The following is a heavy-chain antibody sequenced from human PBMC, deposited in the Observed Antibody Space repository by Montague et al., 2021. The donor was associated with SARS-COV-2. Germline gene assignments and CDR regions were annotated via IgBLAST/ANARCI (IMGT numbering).Heavy chain of an antibody. CDR3: ARELGRTGAFDI. V-gene: IGHV3-21*01. Sequence: SLRLSCAASGFTFSNFFINWVRQAPGKGLEWVSSITSSGDYIWYADSLKGRFAGSRDNAKNSVYPQMSSLRAEDTAVYYCARELGRTGAFDIWGQGTAVTVSS. J-gene: IGHJ3*02. D-gene: IGHD4-17*01. CDR2: ITSSGDYI. CDR1: GFTFSNFF.